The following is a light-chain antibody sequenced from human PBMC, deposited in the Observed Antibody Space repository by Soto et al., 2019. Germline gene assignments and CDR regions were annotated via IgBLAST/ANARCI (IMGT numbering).Light chain of an antibody. CDR2: GAS. V-gene: IGKV3-20*01. Sequence: EIVLTQSPGTLSLSPGERATLSCRASQSVSTTYLAWYQQKPGQAPRLLIYGASSRATGIPDRFSGSGSGTDFTLTISRLEPEDFAMYFCQQYGNSLMYTFGQGTKLEIK. CDR3: QQYGNSLMYT. J-gene: IGKJ2*01. CDR1: QSVSTTY.